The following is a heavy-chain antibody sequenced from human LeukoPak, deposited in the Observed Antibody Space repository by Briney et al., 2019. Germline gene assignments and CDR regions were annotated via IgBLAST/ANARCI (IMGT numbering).Heavy chain of an antibody. CDR2: IDPSDSYT. CDR1: GYTFSSYW. V-gene: IGHV5-10-1*01. CDR3: ARFLGYCSGGSCYFDY. D-gene: IGHD2-15*01. Sequence: PGESLKISCKGSGYTFSSYWISWVRQMPGKGLEWMGRIDPSDSYTNYSPSFQGHVTISADKSISTAYLQWSSLKASDTAMYYCARFLGYCSGGSCYFDYWGQGTLVTVSS. J-gene: IGHJ4*02.